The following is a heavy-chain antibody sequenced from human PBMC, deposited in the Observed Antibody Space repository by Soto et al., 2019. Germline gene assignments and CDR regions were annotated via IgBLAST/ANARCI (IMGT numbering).Heavy chain of an antibody. V-gene: IGHV4-30-4*01. CDR3: ARGRYCLTGRCFPNWFDS. Sequence: SSETLSLTCSVSGDSISNLDYFWAWIRQPPGQALEYIGYIYKSATTYYNPSFESRVAISVDTSKSQFSLNVTSVAAADTAVYFCARGRYCLTGRCFPNWFDSWGQGALVTVSS. D-gene: IGHD7-27*01. J-gene: IGHJ5*01. CDR2: IYKSATT. CDR1: GDSISNLDYF.